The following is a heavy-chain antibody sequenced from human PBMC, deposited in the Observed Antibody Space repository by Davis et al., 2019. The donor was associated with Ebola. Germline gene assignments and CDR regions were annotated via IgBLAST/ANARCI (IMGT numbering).Heavy chain of an antibody. V-gene: IGHV4-38-2*02. Sequence: MPSETLSLTCTVSGYSISSGYYWGWIRQPPGKGLEWIGSIYHSGSTYYNPSLKSRVTISVDTSKNQFSLKLSSVTAADTAVYCCARAFIVAAGFNWFDPWGQGTLVTVSS. CDR2: IYHSGST. CDR1: GYSISSGYY. J-gene: IGHJ5*02. D-gene: IGHD6-13*01. CDR3: ARAFIVAAGFNWFDP.